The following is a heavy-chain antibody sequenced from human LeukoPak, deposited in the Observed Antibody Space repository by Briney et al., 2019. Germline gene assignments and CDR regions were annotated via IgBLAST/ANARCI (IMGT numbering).Heavy chain of an antibody. Sequence: SETLSLTCTVSGGSISSSSYYWGWIRQPPGKGLEWIGSIYYSGSTYYNPSLKSRVTISVDTSKSQFSLKLSSVTAADTAVYYCARLGLITMVRGVTYYFDYWGQGTLVTVSS. D-gene: IGHD3-10*01. V-gene: IGHV4-39*01. J-gene: IGHJ4*02. CDR1: GGSISSSSYY. CDR3: ARLGLITMVRGVTYYFDY. CDR2: IYYSGST.